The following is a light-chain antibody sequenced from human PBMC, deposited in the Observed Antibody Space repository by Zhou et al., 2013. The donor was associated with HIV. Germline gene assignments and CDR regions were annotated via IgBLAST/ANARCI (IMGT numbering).Light chain of an antibody. V-gene: IGKV1-39*01. Sequence: DIQMTQSPSSLSAFVGDRVIISCRASQSIGSYLNWYQQKPGKAPKLLIYAASSLDSGSHQGSVAVNLGQSSLSPSAVCNLKILQLTTCQSELQYPXHFGGGPR. CDR2: AAS. J-gene: IGKJ4*01. CDR1: QSIGSY. CDR3: QSELQYPXH.